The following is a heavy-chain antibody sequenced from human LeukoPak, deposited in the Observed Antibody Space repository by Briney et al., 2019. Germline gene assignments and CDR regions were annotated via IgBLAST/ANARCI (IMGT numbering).Heavy chain of an antibody. D-gene: IGHD3-3*01. CDR1: GFTFSSYW. CDR2: IKQDGSEK. CDR3: ARDDSYYDFWSGYYVDY. J-gene: IGHJ4*02. Sequence: QPGGSLRLSGAASGFTFSSYWMSWVRQAPGKGLEWVANIKQDGSEKYYVDSVKGRFTISRDNAKNSLYLQMNSLRAEDTAVYYCARDDSYYDFWSGYYVDYWGQGTLVTVSS. V-gene: IGHV3-7*01.